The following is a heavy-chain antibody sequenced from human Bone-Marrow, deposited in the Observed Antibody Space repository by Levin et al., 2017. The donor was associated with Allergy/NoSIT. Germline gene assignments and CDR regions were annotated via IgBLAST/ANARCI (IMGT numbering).Heavy chain of an antibody. CDR2: IITISGIV. CDR3: ARAPYDQGELDYDFYGMDV. CDR1: VDTFNNYG. D-gene: IGHD3-16*01. Sequence: GGSLRLSCKASVDTFNNYGIAWVRQAPGQGLEWMGVIITISGIVNDAEKFQGRVTITADEALTSVYMELASLTYEDTAVYYCARAPYDQGELDYDFYGMDVWGQGTTVIVSS. V-gene: IGHV1-69*01. J-gene: IGHJ6*02.